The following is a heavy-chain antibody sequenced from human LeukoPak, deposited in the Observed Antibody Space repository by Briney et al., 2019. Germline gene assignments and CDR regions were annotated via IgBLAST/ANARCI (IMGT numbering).Heavy chain of an antibody. V-gene: IGHV4-38-2*01. J-gene: IGHJ3*01. CDR1: GYSISSASY. Sequence: SETLSLTCAVSGYSISSASYWGWIRQAPGKGLECIGSIHQSGTTYYSPSLKSRVTISLDTSKNQFSLRLTSVTAADTAVYYCARRPLWFGEFDAFDVWGQGTMVIVS. CDR3: ARRPLWFGEFDAFDV. D-gene: IGHD3-10*01. CDR2: IHQSGTT.